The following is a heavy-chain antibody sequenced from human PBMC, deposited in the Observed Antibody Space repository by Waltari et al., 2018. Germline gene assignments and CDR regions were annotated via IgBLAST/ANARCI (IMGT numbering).Heavy chain of an antibody. Sequence: QVHLVQSGAGVKKPGSSGRVSCKASGGTFSSYEFNWVRQAPGQGLEWMGGIIPIFGTPIYAQKFQGRVTITADTSTTTAYMELSSLRFEDTAVYYCARDPKGTTVIYDAFDLWGQGTMVSVSS. V-gene: IGHV1-69*14. D-gene: IGHD4-17*01. CDR2: IIPIFGTP. CDR1: GGTFSSYE. CDR3: ARDPKGTTVIYDAFDL. J-gene: IGHJ3*01.